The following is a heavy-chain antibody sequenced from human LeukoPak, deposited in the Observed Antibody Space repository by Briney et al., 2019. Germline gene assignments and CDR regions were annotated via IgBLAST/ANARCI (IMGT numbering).Heavy chain of an antibody. J-gene: IGHJ4*02. V-gene: IGHV4-34*01. CDR2: INHSGST. D-gene: IGHD2-2*01. CDR3: ARGRVAIVVVPAAIEGFDY. Sequence: MASETLSLTCAVYGGSCSGYYWSWIRQPPGKGLESMGEINHSGSTNYNPSVKSRVTISVDTSKNQFSLKLSSVTAADTAVYYCARGRVAIVVVPAAIEGFDYWGQGTLVTLSS. CDR1: GGSCSGYY.